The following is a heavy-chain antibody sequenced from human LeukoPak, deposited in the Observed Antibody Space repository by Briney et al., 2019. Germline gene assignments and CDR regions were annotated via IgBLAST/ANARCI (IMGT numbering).Heavy chain of an antibody. CDR3: ARGILYYDILTGYLLYYFDY. CDR2: INHSGST. J-gene: IGHJ4*02. CDR1: GGSFSGYY. Sequence: SETLSLTCAVYGGSFSGYYWSWIRQPPGKGLEWIGEINHSGSTNYNPSLKSRVTISVDTSKNQFSLKLSSVTAADTAVYYCARGILYYDILTGYLLYYFDYWGQGALVTVSS. D-gene: IGHD3-9*01. V-gene: IGHV4-34*01.